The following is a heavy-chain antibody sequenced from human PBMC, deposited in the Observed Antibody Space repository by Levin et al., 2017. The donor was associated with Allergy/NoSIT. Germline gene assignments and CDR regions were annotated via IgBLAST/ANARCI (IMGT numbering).Heavy chain of an antibody. V-gene: IGHV3-11*01. J-gene: IGHJ4*02. CDR1: GFTFNDYY. D-gene: IGHD1-7*01. CDR3: ARGTSFRDWNFDYFDY. CDR2: ISSTGGTT. Sequence: GESLKISCAASGFTFNDYYMSWVRQAPGKGLEWVSYISSTGGTTYYAASVKGRFTISRDNAKNSLYLQMNSLRAEDTAVYYCARGTSFRDWNFDYFDYWGQGTLVTVSS.